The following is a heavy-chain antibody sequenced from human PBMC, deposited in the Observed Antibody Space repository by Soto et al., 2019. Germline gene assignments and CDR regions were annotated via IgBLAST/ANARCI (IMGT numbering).Heavy chain of an antibody. CDR1: GDSISSNVW. V-gene: IGHV4-4*02. CDR3: ARDAAVPGETDRFDY. D-gene: IGHD6-19*01. Sequence: QVQLQESGPGLVKPSGTLSLSCVVSGDSISSNVWWSWVRQPPGKGLEWIGEVYHNGLTNYNSSLRSRVTMSVDTSKNQFSLKLTSVTAADTAIYYCARDAAVPGETDRFDYWGQRILVTVSS. J-gene: IGHJ4*02. CDR2: VYHNGLT.